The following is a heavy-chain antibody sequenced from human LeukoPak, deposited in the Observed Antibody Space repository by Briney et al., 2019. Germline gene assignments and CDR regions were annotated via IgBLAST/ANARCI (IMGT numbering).Heavy chain of an antibody. V-gene: IGHV1-18*01. Sequence: GASVKVSCKASGYTFTSYGISWVRQAPGQGLEWMGWISAYNGNTNYAQKLQGRVTITADKSTSTAYMELSSLRSEDTAVYYCARGVTGTTGGDYWGQGTLVTVSS. D-gene: IGHD1-20*01. CDR1: GYTFTSYG. J-gene: IGHJ4*02. CDR2: ISAYNGNT. CDR3: ARGVTGTTGGDY.